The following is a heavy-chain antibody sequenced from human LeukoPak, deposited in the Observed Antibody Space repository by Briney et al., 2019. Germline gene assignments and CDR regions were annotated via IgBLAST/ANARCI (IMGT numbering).Heavy chain of an antibody. V-gene: IGHV1-46*01. CDR3: AREEDGGYFDY. D-gene: IGHD2-15*01. Sequence: ASVKVSCKASGYTFTSYYIHWVRQAPGQGLEWMGIINPSGGNTNYARKFQGRVTVTRDTSTSTVYMELSSLRSEDTAMYYCAREEDGGYFDYWGQGTVVTVSS. CDR1: GYTFTSYY. J-gene: IGHJ4*02. CDR2: INPSGGNT.